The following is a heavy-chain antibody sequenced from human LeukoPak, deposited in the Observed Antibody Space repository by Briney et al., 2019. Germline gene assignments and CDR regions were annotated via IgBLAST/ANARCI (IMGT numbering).Heavy chain of an antibody. CDR1: GFNFAAFA. D-gene: IGHD3-16*02. CDR3: AKEILDWGSYPVF. J-gene: IGHJ4*02. Sequence: GRSLRLSCAASGFNFAAFAMPWVPQAPGQGREWLALIWHDGSHKFYSNSVRGQFPIPKDHSKNTVYLQMNKLRPDDTAVYYFAKEILDWGSYPVFWGEGALVTVSS. V-gene: IGHV3-33*06. CDR2: IWHDGSHK.